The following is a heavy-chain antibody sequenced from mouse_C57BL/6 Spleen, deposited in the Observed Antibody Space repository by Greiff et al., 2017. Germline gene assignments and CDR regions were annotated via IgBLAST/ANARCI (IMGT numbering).Heavy chain of an antibody. CDR3: VSYYDGYYGGYAMDY. J-gene: IGHJ4*01. D-gene: IGHD2-3*01. CDR2: IRSKSNNYAT. CDR1: GFSFNTYA. V-gene: IGHV10-1*01. Sequence: EVKLVESGGGLVQPKGSLKLSCAASGFSFNTYAMNWVRQAPGKGLEWVARIRSKSNNYATYYADSVKDRFTISRDDSESMLYLQMNNLKTEDTAMYYCVSYYDGYYGGYAMDYWGQGTSVTVSS.